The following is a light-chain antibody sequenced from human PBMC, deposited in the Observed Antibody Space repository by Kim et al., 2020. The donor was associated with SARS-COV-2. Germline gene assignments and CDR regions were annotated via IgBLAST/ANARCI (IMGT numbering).Light chain of an antibody. CDR1: KLAVKY. V-gene: IGLV3-1*01. Sequence: VSPRKTASIPCSGGKLAVKYACWYQQRPGQSPVLVIYQDSKRPSGIPERFSGSNSGNTATLTISGTQAMDEADYYCQAWDSSTAVFGGGTQLTVL. CDR3: QAWDSSTAV. J-gene: IGLJ2*01. CDR2: QDS.